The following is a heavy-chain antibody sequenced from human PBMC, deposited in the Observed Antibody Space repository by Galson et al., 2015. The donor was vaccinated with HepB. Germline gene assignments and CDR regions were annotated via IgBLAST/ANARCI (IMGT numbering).Heavy chain of an antibody. J-gene: IGHJ5*02. CDR1: GYTFTNYE. CDR2: MNPKSGNT. D-gene: IGHD3-3*01. Sequence: SVKVSCKASGYTFTNYEMNWVRQASGQGLEWMGWMNPKSGNTGFAQKFQGRVSMTRETSTSTAYMELSTPRFDDTAVYYCARAQTYDDFGSGYPNWFDLWGQGTVVSVSS. CDR3: ARAQTYDDFGSGYPNWFDL. V-gene: IGHV1-8*01.